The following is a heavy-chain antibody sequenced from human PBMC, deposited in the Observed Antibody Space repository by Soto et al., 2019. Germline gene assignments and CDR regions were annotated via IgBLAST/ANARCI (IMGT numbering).Heavy chain of an antibody. V-gene: IGHV3-30-3*01. CDR1: GFIFSTYA. Sequence: GGSLRLSCAASGFIFSTYAMHWVRQAPGKGLEWVAVISYDGSNKYYADSVKGRFTISRGNSKNTLYLQMDSLRAEDTALYYYARDQSSGWTGESDYWGQGTLVTVSS. CDR2: ISYDGSNK. D-gene: IGHD6-19*01. J-gene: IGHJ4*02. CDR3: ARDQSSGWTGESDY.